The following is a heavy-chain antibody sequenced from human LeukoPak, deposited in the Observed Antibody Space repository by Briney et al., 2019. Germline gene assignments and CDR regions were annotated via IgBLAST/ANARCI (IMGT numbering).Heavy chain of an antibody. Sequence: SETLSLTCTVSGGSISSYYWSWIRQPPGKGLEWIGYIYYSGSTNYNPSLKSRATISVDTSKNQFSLKLSSVTAADTAVYYCARTYYDYVWGSYRLFDYWGQGTLVTVSS. J-gene: IGHJ4*02. D-gene: IGHD3-16*02. V-gene: IGHV4-59*08. CDR1: GGSISSYY. CDR2: IYYSGST. CDR3: ARTYYDYVWGSYRLFDY.